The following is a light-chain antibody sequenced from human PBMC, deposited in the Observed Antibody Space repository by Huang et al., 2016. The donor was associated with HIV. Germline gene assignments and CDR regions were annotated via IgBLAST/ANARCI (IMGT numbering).Light chain of an antibody. CDR3: QQRSNWPPIT. V-gene: IGKV3-11*01. Sequence: ETVLTQSPATLSLSPGERATLSCRASQSVGNLLAWYQQKPGQAPRLLIFSVSNRATGIPARFSGSGSGTDFTLTISSLEPEDFAVYYCQQRSNWPPITFGQGTRLEIK. CDR2: SVS. J-gene: IGKJ5*01. CDR1: QSVGNL.